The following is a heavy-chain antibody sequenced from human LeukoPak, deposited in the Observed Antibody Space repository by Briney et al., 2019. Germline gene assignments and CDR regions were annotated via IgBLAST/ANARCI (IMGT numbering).Heavy chain of an antibody. CDR3: ARVDSSGRQTFDY. Sequence: SQTLSLTCAISGDSVSSNSAAWNWIRQSPSRGLEWLGRTYYRSKWNNDYAASVRSRITINPDTSKNQFSLQLNSVTPEDTAVYYCARVDSSGRQTFDYWGQGTLVTVSS. J-gene: IGHJ4*02. CDR2: TYYRSKWNN. CDR1: GDSVSSNSAA. V-gene: IGHV6-1*01. D-gene: IGHD6-19*01.